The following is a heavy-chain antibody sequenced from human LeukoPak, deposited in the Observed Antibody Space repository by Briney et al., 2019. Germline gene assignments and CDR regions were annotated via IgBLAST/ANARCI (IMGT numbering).Heavy chain of an antibody. J-gene: IGHJ5*02. Sequence: SETLSLTCTVSGDSISSYFWTWIRQPPGKGLEYIGYVFYSGSTNYNPYLKSRVTISVDTSKNKFSLNLSSVTAADTAVYYCASHGDYGSGNNWFDPWGQGTLVAVSS. CDR1: GDSISSYF. CDR2: VFYSGST. D-gene: IGHD3-10*01. CDR3: ASHGDYGSGNNWFDP. V-gene: IGHV4-59*01.